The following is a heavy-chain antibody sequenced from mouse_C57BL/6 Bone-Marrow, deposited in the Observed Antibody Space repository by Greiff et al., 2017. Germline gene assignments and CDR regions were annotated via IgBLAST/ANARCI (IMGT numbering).Heavy chain of an antibody. D-gene: IGHD2-5*01. CDR3: VSYSNYYY. Sequence: EVKVVESGGDLVKPGGSLKLSCAASGFTFSSYGMSWVRQTPDKRLEWVATISSGGSYTYYPDSVKGRFTISRDNAKNTLYLQMSSLKSEDTAMYYCVSYSNYYYWGQGTTLTVSS. V-gene: IGHV5-6*01. CDR1: GFTFSSYG. J-gene: IGHJ2*01. CDR2: ISSGGSYT.